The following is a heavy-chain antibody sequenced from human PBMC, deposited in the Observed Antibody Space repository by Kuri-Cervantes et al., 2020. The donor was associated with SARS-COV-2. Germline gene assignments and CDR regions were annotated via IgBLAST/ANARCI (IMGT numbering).Heavy chain of an antibody. CDR1: GFTFTIYA. J-gene: IGHJ3*02. D-gene: IGHD3-22*01. V-gene: IGHV3-21*01. CDR3: AREEADYYDSSGYFYAFDI. Sequence: GESLKISCAASGFTFTIYAMNWVRQAPGKGLEWVSSISSSSSYIYYADSVKGRFTISRDNAKNSLYLQMNSLRAEDTAVYYCAREEADYYDSSGYFYAFDIWGQGTMVTVSS. CDR2: ISSSSSYI.